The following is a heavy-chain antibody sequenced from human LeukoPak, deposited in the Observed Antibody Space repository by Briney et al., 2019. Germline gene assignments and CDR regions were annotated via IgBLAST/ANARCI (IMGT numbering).Heavy chain of an antibody. CDR3: ATSNLYDRFDP. J-gene: IGHJ5*02. D-gene: IGHD3-16*01. CDR2: ISAYNGNT. Sequence: GASVKVSCKASGYTFNSYGISWVRQAPGQGLEWMGWISAYNGNTNYAQKFQGRVTMTTDTSTSTAYMELRSLRSDDTAVYYCATSNLYDRFDPWGQGTLVTVSS. CDR1: GYTFNSYG. V-gene: IGHV1-18*01.